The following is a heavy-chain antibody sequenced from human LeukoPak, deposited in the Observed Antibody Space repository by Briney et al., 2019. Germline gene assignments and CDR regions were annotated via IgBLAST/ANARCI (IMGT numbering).Heavy chain of an antibody. CDR1: GFTFSSYE. D-gene: IGHD5-18*01. Sequence: GGSLRLSCAASGFTFSSYEMNWVRQAPGKGLEWVSYISSSGSTIYYADSVKGRFTISRDNAKNSLYLQMNSLRAEDTAVYYCARGGYSYGGAFDYWGQGTLVTVSS. CDR2: ISSSGSTI. CDR3: ARGGYSYGGAFDY. J-gene: IGHJ4*02. V-gene: IGHV3-48*03.